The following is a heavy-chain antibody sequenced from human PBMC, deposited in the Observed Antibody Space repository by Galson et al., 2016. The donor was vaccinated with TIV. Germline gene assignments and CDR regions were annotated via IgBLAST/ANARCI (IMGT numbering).Heavy chain of an antibody. CDR3: VRDRPTGWYVDY. D-gene: IGHD6-19*01. CDR2: INLDGTDR. CDR1: GFPFRDFW. V-gene: IGHV3-74*01. Sequence: SLRLSCAASGFPFRDFWMHWVRQVPGKGPVWVSRINLDGTDRSYADSVKGRFTISRDNARNTLYLQMNSLRAEDTALYYCVRDRPTGWYVDYWGQGTLVTVTA. J-gene: IGHJ4*02.